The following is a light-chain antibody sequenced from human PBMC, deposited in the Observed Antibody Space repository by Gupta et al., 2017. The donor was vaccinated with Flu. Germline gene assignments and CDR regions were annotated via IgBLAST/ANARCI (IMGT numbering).Light chain of an antibody. CDR3: HCQDSSGNFV. CDR2: GEN. CDR1: RRRTYY. J-gene: IGLJ1*01. V-gene: IGLV3-19*01. Sequence: LGKTGRITSKGDRRRTYYASWNQQKPEHAHIVVIYGENNRSAGMPDRFSGSRSGDTASVTITGAQEDEEADYYGHCQDSSGNFVFGTGTKVTIL.